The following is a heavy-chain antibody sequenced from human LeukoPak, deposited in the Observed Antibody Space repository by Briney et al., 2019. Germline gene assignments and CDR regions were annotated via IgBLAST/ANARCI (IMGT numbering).Heavy chain of an antibody. CDR3: ARDYYGSETPH. D-gene: IGHD3-10*01. CDR2: ISSSSSFI. Sequence: GGSLRLSCAASGFTFSTYSMNWVRQAPGKGLEWVSSISSSSSFIYYADSVKGRFTISRDNAKNSLYLQMNSLRVEDTAVYYCARDYYGSETPHWGQGTLVTVSS. J-gene: IGHJ4*02. CDR1: GFTFSTYS. V-gene: IGHV3-21*01.